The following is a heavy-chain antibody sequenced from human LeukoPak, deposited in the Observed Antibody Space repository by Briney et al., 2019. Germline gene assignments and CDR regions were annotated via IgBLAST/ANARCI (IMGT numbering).Heavy chain of an antibody. Sequence: GGSLRLSCAASGFTLSSYAMSWVRQAPGKGLEWVSTISGSGGSTYYADSVKGRFTISRDNSKNTLYLQMNRLRAEDTAVYYCAKDSGRDYFDYWGQGTLVTVSS. V-gene: IGHV3-23*01. CDR3: AKDSGRDYFDY. J-gene: IGHJ4*02. D-gene: IGHD1-26*01. CDR2: ISGSGGST. CDR1: GFTLSSYA.